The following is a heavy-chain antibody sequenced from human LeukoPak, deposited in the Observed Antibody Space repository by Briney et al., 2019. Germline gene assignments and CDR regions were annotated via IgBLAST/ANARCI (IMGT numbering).Heavy chain of an antibody. Sequence: GGSLRLSXAASGFTFSSYAMSWVRQAPGKGLEWVSAISGSGGSTYYADSVKGRFAISRDNAKNTLYLQMNSLRAEDTAVYYCASYGDYDYFDYWGQGTLVTVSS. V-gene: IGHV3-23*01. CDR2: ISGSGGST. D-gene: IGHD4-17*01. CDR1: GFTFSSYA. J-gene: IGHJ4*02. CDR3: ASYGDYDYFDY.